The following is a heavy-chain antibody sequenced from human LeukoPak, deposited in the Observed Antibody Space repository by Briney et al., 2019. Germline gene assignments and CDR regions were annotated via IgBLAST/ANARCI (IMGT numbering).Heavy chain of an antibody. CDR2: ISGSGGST. CDR1: GFTFSSYA. CDR3: AKGGCSSTSCYGYYYYYYMDV. Sequence: GGSLRLSCAASGFTFSSYAMSWVRQAPGKGLEWVSAISGSGGSTYYADSVKGRFTISRDNSKNTLYLQMNSLRAEDTAVYYRAKGGCSSTSCYGYYYYYYMDVWGKGTTVTVSS. V-gene: IGHV3-23*01. D-gene: IGHD2-2*01. J-gene: IGHJ6*03.